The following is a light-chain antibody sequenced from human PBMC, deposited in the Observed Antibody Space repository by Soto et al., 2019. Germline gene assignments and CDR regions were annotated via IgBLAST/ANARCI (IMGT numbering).Light chain of an antibody. J-gene: IGKJ1*01. CDR2: DVS. CDR1: QSISSW. Sequence: IQMTQSPSTLSASVGDRVTITCRASQSISSWLAWYQQKPGKAPNLLISDVSSLERGVPSRFSGSGSGTEFTLTISSMQPDDFATFYCQQYNGYSRTFGQGTKVDIK. CDR3: QQYNGYSRT. V-gene: IGKV1-5*01.